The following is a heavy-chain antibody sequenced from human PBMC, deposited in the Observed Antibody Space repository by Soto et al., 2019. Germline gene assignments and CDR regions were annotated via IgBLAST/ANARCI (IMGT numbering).Heavy chain of an antibody. CDR2: IYYSGST. V-gene: IGHV4-59*08. CDR1: GGSISSYY. D-gene: IGHD3-10*01. Sequence: DTLSLTCTVSGGSISSYYWSWIRQPPGKGLEWIGYIYYSGSTNYNPSLKSRVTISVDTSKNQFSLKLSSVTAADTAVYYCARSPFMVRGVSRWFDPWGQGTLVTVSS. J-gene: IGHJ5*02. CDR3: ARSPFMVRGVSRWFDP.